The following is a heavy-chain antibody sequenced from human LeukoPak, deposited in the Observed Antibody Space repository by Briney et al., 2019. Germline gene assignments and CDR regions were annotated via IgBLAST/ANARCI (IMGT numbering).Heavy chain of an antibody. J-gene: IGHJ4*02. D-gene: IGHD6-6*01. CDR2: IYDTGNT. CDR1: GDSINGLS. V-gene: IGHV4-59*11. Sequence: SETLSLTCTVSGDSINGLSWSWIRPSPGKGLERVAYIYDTGNTNTSPSLKSQVNLSVDTSKKQFSLRLSSVTAADTAVYYCARGVRVGFSSYYFDYWGQGTLVTVSS. CDR3: ARGVRVGFSSYYFDY.